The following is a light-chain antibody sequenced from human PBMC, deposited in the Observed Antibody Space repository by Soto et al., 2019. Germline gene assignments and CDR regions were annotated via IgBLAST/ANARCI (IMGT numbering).Light chain of an antibody. CDR1: SXDIGAYNY. Sequence: QSALTQPPSASGSPGQSVTISCTGTSXDIGAYNYVSWYQQYPGKAPKLIIYDVTERPSGVPDRFSGSKSGNTASLAVSGLRADDEAVYYCNSYAGGDSFDVIFGGGTK. CDR3: NSYAGGDSFDVI. CDR2: DVT. V-gene: IGLV2-8*01. J-gene: IGLJ2*01.